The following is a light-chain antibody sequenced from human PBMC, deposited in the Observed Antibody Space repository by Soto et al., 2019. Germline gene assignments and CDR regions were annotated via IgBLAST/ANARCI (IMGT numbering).Light chain of an antibody. CDR3: QQRSNWPPLT. Sequence: EIVMTQSPATLSVSPGERATLSCRASQSVSSNLAWYQQKPGQAPRFLIYGASTRATGIPARFSGSGSGTEFTLTISSLQSEDFAVYYCQQRSNWPPLTFGGGTKVDIK. J-gene: IGKJ4*01. V-gene: IGKV3-15*01. CDR1: QSVSSN. CDR2: GAS.